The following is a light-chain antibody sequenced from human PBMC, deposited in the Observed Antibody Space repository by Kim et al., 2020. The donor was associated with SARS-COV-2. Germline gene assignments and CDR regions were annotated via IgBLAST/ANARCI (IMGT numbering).Light chain of an antibody. CDR3: QQDRFYAPT. V-gene: IGKV1-16*01. Sequence: APVGDIVSITCPARQAIPHHLAWFRQNPGKAPKVLIFATSTLQTWVPSRFSGSRSGTDFTLTISTLQPADSATYYCQQDRFYAPTFGRGTKVDIK. CDR1: QAIPHH. CDR2: ATS. J-gene: IGKJ1*01.